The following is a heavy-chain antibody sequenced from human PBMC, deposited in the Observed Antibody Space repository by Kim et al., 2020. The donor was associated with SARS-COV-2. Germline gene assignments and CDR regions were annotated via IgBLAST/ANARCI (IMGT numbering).Heavy chain of an antibody. Sequence: IYDSGTTNYNPALKSRVTISIDTSKNQFSLKLSSVTAADTAVYYCAKGLNWGQGTLVTVSS. CDR2: IYDSGTT. J-gene: IGHJ4*02. V-gene: IGHV4-39*01. CDR3: AKGLN.